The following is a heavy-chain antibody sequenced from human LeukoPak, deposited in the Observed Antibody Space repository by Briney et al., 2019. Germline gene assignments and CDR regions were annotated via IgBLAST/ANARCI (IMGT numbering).Heavy chain of an antibody. J-gene: IGHJ3*02. CDR1: GFTFSSYS. CDR2: ISSSSSYI. CDR3: ARELVQLERHDAFDI. Sequence: GRSLRLSCAASGFTFSSYSMNWVRQAPGKGLEWVSSISSSSSYIYYADSVKGRFTISRDNAKNSLYQQMNSLRAEDTAVYYCARELVQLERHDAFDIWGQGTMVTVSS. V-gene: IGHV3-21*01. D-gene: IGHD1-1*01.